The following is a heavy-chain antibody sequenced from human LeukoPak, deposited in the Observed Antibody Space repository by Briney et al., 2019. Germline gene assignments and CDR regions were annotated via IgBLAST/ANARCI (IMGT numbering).Heavy chain of an antibody. Sequence: PGGSLRLSCVASGFTFDDHGMSWVRQAPGKGLEWVSGINWNGGSTGYADSVKGRFTISRDNAKNSLYLQMNSLRAEDTALYYCESDGYSGSTHWVQGTLVIVSS. J-gene: IGHJ4*02. CDR3: ESDGYSGSTH. V-gene: IGHV3-20*04. CDR1: GFTFDDHG. D-gene: IGHD1-26*01. CDR2: INWNGGST.